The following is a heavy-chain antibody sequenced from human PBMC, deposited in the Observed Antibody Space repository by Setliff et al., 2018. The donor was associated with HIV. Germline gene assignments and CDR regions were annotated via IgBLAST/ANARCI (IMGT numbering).Heavy chain of an antibody. Sequence: SETLSLTCAVSGYSISSGYYWGWIRQPPGKGLEWIGSIYHSGSTYYNPSLKSRVTTSVDTSKNQFSLKLSSVTAADTAVYYCARLWDTELGDYWGQGTLVTVSS. D-gene: IGHD5-18*01. CDR2: IYHSGST. J-gene: IGHJ4*02. V-gene: IGHV4-38-2*01. CDR3: ARLWDTELGDY. CDR1: GYSISSGYY.